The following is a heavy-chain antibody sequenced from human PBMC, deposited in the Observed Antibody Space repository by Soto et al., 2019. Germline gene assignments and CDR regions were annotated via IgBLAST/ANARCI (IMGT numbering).Heavy chain of an antibody. CDR3: ARDPTANRASVYFDL. Sequence: QVRLVQSEGEVKKPGASVKVSCRASGYTFTNYDISWVRQVPGQGLEWMGWISTERDLTKYAQKFQGRVTMTTDTFTNTAYMELQSLRFDDAAVYYCARDPTANRASVYFDLWGRGTLVNVSS. J-gene: IGHJ2*01. V-gene: IGHV1-18*04. CDR2: ISTERDLT. CDR1: GYTFTNYD. D-gene: IGHD1-1*01.